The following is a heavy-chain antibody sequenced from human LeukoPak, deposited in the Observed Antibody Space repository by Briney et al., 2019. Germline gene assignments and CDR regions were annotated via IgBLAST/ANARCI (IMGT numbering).Heavy chain of an antibody. V-gene: IGHV4-4*07. Sequence: SETLSLTCTVSGSSMNGFQWSWIRQPAGKGLEWIGRIPTSGNINYTPSLKSRVTISVDTSKNQFSLKLTSVTAADTAVYFCARGQSYRKSQNWFGPWGQGTLVTVSS. D-gene: IGHD4-11*01. CDR1: GSSMNGFQ. CDR2: IPTSGNI. CDR3: ARGQSYRKSQNWFGP. J-gene: IGHJ5*02.